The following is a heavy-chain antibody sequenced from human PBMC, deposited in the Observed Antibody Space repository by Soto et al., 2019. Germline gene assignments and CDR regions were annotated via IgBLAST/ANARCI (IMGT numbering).Heavy chain of an antibody. D-gene: IGHD2-8*02. CDR2: FGVDYVT. J-gene: IGHJ4*02. V-gene: IGHV3-23*01. CDR3: AKAKGSFDHTGPDQ. Sequence: EVQLLESGGGLIQPGGSLRLSCATFGFSFSNYAMSWVRQPPGKGLEWVSGFGVDYVTYYADSVGGRFTISRDNSKNTLYLQMNSLRAEDTALYYCAKAKGSFDHTGPDQWGQGTLVSVSS. CDR1: GFSFSNYA.